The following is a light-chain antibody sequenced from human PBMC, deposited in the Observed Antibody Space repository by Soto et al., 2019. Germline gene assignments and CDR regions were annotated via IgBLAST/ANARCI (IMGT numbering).Light chain of an antibody. CDR2: EVS. J-gene: IGLJ2*01. Sequence: QSALTQPPSASGSPGQSVTISCTGTSSDVGAYNSVSWYQQYPGKAPKLMISEVSKRPSGVPDRFSGSKSGNTASLTVSGLQAEDEADYFCSSYAGTNNLLFGGGTKVTVL. CDR3: SSYAGTNNLL. CDR1: SSDVGAYNS. V-gene: IGLV2-8*01.